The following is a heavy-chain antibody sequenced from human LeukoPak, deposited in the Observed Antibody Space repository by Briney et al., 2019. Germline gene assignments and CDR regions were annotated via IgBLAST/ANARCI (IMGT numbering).Heavy chain of an antibody. Sequence: SETLSLTCTVSGGSISSYYWSWIRQPPGKGLEWIGYIYYSESANYNPSLKSRVTISVDTSKNQFSLKLSSVTAADTAVYYCARIPVDRYCSSTSCYYFDYWGQGTLVTVSS. CDR3: ARIPVDRYCSSTSCYYFDY. V-gene: IGHV4-59*01. CDR2: IYYSESA. J-gene: IGHJ4*02. D-gene: IGHD2-2*01. CDR1: GGSISSYY.